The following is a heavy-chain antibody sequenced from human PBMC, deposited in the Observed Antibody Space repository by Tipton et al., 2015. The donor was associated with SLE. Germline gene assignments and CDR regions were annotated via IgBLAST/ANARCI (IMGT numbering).Heavy chain of an antibody. Sequence: TLSLTCTVPGGSISSYYWSWIRQPAGKGLEWIGRIYTSGSTNYNPSLKSRVTMSVDTSKNQFSLKLSSVTAADTAVYYCARDSGVVTSYYYYGMDVWGQGTTVTVSS. J-gene: IGHJ6*02. CDR3: ARDSGVVTSYYYYGMDV. V-gene: IGHV4-4*07. CDR1: GGSISSYY. D-gene: IGHD3-3*01. CDR2: IYTSGST.